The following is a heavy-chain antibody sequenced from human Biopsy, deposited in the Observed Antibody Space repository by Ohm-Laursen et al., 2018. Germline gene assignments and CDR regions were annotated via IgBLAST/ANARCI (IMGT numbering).Heavy chain of an antibody. CDR2: IYPGGST. Sequence: GTLSLTCNVSGGYINNYYWSWIRQPAGKGLEWIGRIYPGGSTNYNPSLKNRVTMSVDPSKKQLSLRLRSVTAADTAMYYCASVVLGPTNDAFDLWGQGTMVVVSS. D-gene: IGHD3-22*01. CDR3: ASVVLGPTNDAFDL. V-gene: IGHV4-4*07. J-gene: IGHJ3*01. CDR1: GGYINNYY.